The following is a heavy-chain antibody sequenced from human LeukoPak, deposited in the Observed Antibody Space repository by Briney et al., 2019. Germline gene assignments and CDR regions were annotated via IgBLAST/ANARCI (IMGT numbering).Heavy chain of an antibody. CDR2: IIPIFGTA. CDR1: GGTFSSYA. CDR3: ARRIAARPGYYYMDV. J-gene: IGHJ6*03. D-gene: IGHD6-6*01. Sequence: GASVKGSCKASGGTFSSYAISWVRQAPGQGLEWMGGIIPIFGTANYAQKFQGRVTITADKSTSTAYMELSSLRSEDTAVYYCARRIAARPGYYYMDVWGKGTTVTVSS. V-gene: IGHV1-69*06.